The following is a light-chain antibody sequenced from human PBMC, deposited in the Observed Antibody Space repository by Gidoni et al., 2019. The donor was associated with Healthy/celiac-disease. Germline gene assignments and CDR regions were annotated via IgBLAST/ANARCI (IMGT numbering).Light chain of an antibody. CDR1: QSISSY. Sequence: DIQMTQSPSSLSPSVGDRVTITCRASQSISSYLNWYQQKPGKAPKLLIYAASSLQSGVPSRFSGSGSGTDFTLTISSLQPEDFATYYCQQSYSTPRFTFGGGTKVEIK. V-gene: IGKV1-39*01. J-gene: IGKJ4*01. CDR2: AAS. CDR3: QQSYSTPRFT.